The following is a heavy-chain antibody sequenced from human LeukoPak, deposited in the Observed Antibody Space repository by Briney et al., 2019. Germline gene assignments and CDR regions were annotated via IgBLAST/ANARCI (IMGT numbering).Heavy chain of an antibody. D-gene: IGHD6-19*01. Sequence: GRSLRLSCAASGFSFDDYAMHWVRQAPGKGLEWVSGISWNSGNIGYADSVKGRFTISRDNAKNSLYLQMNSLRAEDTAVYYCARLQLEWLVIGDQWGQGTLVTVSS. CDR1: GFSFDDYA. J-gene: IGHJ4*02. CDR2: ISWNSGNI. V-gene: IGHV3-9*01. CDR3: ARLQLEWLVIGDQ.